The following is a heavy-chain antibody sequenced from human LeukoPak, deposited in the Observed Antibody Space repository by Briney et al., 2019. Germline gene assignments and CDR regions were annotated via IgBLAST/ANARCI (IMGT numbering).Heavy chain of an antibody. CDR2: ILHGGRT. Sequence: SETLSLTCTVSGYFISSAYYWGWIRQPPGKGLEWIGSILHGGRTSYNPSLKSRVTISIDTSNNQFSLKLSSVTAADTAVYYCARDFSYYYGSGSDYNVGFDYWGQGVLVTVSS. CDR3: ARDFSYYYGSGSDYNVGFDY. J-gene: IGHJ4*02. CDR1: GYFISSAYY. D-gene: IGHD3-10*01. V-gene: IGHV4-38-2*02.